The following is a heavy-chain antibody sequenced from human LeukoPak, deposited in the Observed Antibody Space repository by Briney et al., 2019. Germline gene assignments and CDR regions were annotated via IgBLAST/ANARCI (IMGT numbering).Heavy chain of an antibody. V-gene: IGHV1-69*13. CDR1: GGTFSSYA. Sequence: SVKVSCKASGGTFSSYAISWVRQAPGQGLEWMGGIIPIFGTANYAQKFQGRVTITADESTSTAYMELSSLRSEDTAVYYCARERWGYCTNGVCSHYYYYYYMDVWGKGTTVTVSS. J-gene: IGHJ6*03. CDR2: IIPIFGTA. CDR3: ARERWGYCTNGVCSHYYYYYYMDV. D-gene: IGHD2-8*01.